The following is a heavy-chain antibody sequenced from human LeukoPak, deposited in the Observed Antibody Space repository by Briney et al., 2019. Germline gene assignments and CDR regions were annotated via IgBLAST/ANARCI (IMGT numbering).Heavy chain of an antibody. CDR2: ISSSSSYI. Sequence: GGSLRLSCAASGFTFSSYSMNWVRQAPGKGLEWVSSISSSSSYIYYADSVKGRFTISRDNAKNSLYLQMNSLRAEDTAVYYCAREAGNYYYYYMDVWGKGTTVTVSS. D-gene: IGHD3-10*01. V-gene: IGHV3-21*01. J-gene: IGHJ6*03. CDR1: GFTFSSYS. CDR3: AREAGNYYYYYMDV.